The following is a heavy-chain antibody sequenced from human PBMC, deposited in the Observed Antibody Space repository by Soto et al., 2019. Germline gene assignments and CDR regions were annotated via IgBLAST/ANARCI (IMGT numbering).Heavy chain of an antibody. CDR1: GGTFSSYA. J-gene: IGHJ6*02. CDR2: IIPSFGTA. D-gene: IGHD2-2*02. V-gene: IGHV1-69*06. CDR3: ARRNEYIVVVPAAIYYYYGMDV. Sequence: QVQLVQSGAEVKKPGSSVKVSCKASGGTFSSYAISWVRQAPGQGLEWVGGIIPSFGTANYAQKFQGRVTITADKSTSTAYMELSSLRSEDTAVYYCARRNEYIVVVPAAIYYYYGMDVWGRGPTVTVSS.